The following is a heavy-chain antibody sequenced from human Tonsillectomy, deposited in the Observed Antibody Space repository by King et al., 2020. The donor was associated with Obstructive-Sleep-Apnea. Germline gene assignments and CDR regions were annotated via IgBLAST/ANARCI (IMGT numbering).Heavy chain of an antibody. CDR1: GGSISRYY. D-gene: IGHD2-15*01. J-gene: IGHJ3*02. CDR3: ARWDYCSGGSCYRLGAFDI. Sequence: VQLQESGPGLVKPSETLSLTCTVSGGSISRYYWSWIRQPPGKGLEGIGCIYYSGSTNYNPSLKSRVTISVDTSKNQFSLKLSSVTAADTAVYYCARWDYCSGGSCYRLGAFDIWGQGTMVTVSS. V-gene: IGHV4-59*01. CDR2: IYYSGST.